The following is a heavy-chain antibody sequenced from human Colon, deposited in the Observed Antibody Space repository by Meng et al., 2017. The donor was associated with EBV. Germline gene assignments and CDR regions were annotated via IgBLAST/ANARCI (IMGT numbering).Heavy chain of an antibody. J-gene: IGHJ4*02. Sequence: QVQLVQSGAEVKKPGASVKVSCKASDYTFNRNGISWVRQAPGQGLEWMGWISAYNGNTKYSEKFQSRVTITRDTAASTAYMELSSLRSEDTAVYYCARTGCSSSSCYDYWGQGTLVTVSS. CDR1: DYTFNRNG. CDR2: ISAYNGNT. CDR3: ARTGCSSSSCYDY. V-gene: IGHV1-18*01. D-gene: IGHD2-2*01.